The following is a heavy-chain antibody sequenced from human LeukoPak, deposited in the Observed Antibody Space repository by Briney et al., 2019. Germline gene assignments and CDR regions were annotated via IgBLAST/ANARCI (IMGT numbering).Heavy chain of an antibody. J-gene: IGHJ6*02. CDR1: GFTLSSYS. CDR3: ARANIVVVPAANYYYYYYGMDV. D-gene: IGHD2-2*01. Sequence: GGSLRLSCAASGFTLSSYSMNWVRQAPGKGVEWVSSISSSSSYIYYADSVKGRLTISRDKAKNSLYLQMNSLRAEDTAVYYCARANIVVVPAANYYYYYYGMDVWGQGTTVTVSS. CDR2: ISSSSSYI. V-gene: IGHV3-21*01.